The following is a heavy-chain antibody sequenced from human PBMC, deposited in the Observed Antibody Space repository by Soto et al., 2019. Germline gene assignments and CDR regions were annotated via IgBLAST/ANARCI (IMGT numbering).Heavy chain of an antibody. Sequence: GGSLRLSYAASGFTFSSYAMSWVRQAPGKGLEWVSGISGNGGTPEYADSVKGRFTISRDNSKNTMYLQMNSLRPEDTAAYFCAKDLRDSGYDYPDYYYHGLDVWGQGTTVTVSS. CDR1: GFTFSSYA. V-gene: IGHV3-23*01. CDR3: AKDLRDSGYDYPDYYYHGLDV. J-gene: IGHJ6*02. CDR2: ISGNGGTP. D-gene: IGHD5-12*01.